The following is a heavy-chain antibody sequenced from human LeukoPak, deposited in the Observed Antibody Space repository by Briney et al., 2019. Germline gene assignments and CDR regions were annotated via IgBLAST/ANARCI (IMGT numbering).Heavy chain of an antibody. J-gene: IGHJ4*02. Sequence: SETLSLTCTVSGGSISSSSYYWGWIRQPPGKGLEWIGTIFYSGSTYYNPSLKNRVTISVDTSKNQFSLKLRSTTAADTAHYYCARAEINDYNRYWGQGILVIVSS. V-gene: IGHV4-39*01. CDR1: GGSISSSSYY. CDR3: ARAEINDYNRY. D-gene: IGHD4-11*01. CDR2: IFYSGST.